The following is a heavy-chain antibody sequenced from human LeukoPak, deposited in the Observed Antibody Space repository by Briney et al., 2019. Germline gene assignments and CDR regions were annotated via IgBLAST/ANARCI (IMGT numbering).Heavy chain of an antibody. CDR1: GGSISSSSYY. CDR3: ARDVEQRIDAFNI. CDR2: IYYSGST. D-gene: IGHD6-25*01. J-gene: IGHJ3*02. Sequence: SETLSLTCTVSGGSISSSSYYWGWIRQPPGKGLEWIGSIYYSGSTYYNPSLKSRVTISVDTSKNQFSLKLSSVAAADTAVYYCARDVEQRIDAFNIWGQGTMVTVS. V-gene: IGHV4-39*07.